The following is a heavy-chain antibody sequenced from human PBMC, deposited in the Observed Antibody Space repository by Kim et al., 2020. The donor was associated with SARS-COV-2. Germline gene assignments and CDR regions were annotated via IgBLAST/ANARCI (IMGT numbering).Heavy chain of an antibody. V-gene: IGHV4-31*03. D-gene: IGHD4-17*01. CDR3: ARGRVGDYDNDAFDI. J-gene: IGHJ3*02. CDR2: IYYSGST. CDR1: GGSTSSGGYY. Sequence: SETLSLTCTVSGGSTSSGGYYWSWIRQHPGKGLEWIGYIYYSGSTYYNPSLKSRVTISVDTSKNQFSLKLSSVTAADTAVYYCARGRVGDYDNDAFDIWGQGTMVTVSS.